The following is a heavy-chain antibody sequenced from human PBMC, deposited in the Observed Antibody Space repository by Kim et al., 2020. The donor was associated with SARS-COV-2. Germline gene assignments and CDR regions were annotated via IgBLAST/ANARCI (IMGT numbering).Heavy chain of an antibody. J-gene: IGHJ6*02. V-gene: IGHV3-23*01. CDR2: ISGSGGST. CDR1: GFTFSSYA. D-gene: IGHD3-10*01. CDR3: ANGLGSGSYSQVIDYYGMDV. Sequence: GGSLRLSCAASGFTFSSYAMSWVRQAPGKGLEWVSAISGSGGSTYYADSVKGRFTISRDNSKNTLYLQMNSLRAEDTAVYYCANGLGSGSYSQVIDYYGMDVWGQGTTVTVSS.